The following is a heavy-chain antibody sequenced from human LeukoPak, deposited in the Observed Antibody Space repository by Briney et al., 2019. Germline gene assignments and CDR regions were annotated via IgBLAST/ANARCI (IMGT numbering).Heavy chain of an antibody. CDR3: ARGLGHFDS. J-gene: IGHJ4*02. V-gene: IGHV3-48*04. CDR1: GFTFSVSA. CDR2: ISNSSTSI. D-gene: IGHD3-9*01. Sequence: GGSLRLSCATSGFTFSVSAMSWVRQTPGKRLEWLSYISNSSTSIYYTDSVKGRFTISRDTTKNSLYLQMNSLRPEDTALYYCARGLGHFDSWGQGTLVTVSS.